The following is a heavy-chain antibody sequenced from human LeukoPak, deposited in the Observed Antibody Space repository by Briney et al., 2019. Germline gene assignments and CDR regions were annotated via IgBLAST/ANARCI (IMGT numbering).Heavy chain of an antibody. CDR2: IKSKTDGGTT. J-gene: IGHJ4*02. V-gene: IGHV3-15*01. Sequence: PGGSLRLSCAASGFTFSNAWMSWVHQAPGKGLEWVGRIKSKTDGGTTDYAAPVKGRFTISRDDSINTLYLQMNSLKTEDTAVYYCRCDWLLSTLFDFWGQGTLVTVSS. D-gene: IGHD3-9*01. CDR1: GFTFSNAW. CDR3: RCDWLLSTLFDF.